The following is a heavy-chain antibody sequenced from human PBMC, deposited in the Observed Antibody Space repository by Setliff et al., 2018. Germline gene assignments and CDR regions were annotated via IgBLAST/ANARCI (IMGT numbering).Heavy chain of an antibody. Sequence: SETLSLTCTVSGGSISSSSYYWGRIRQPPGKGLEWIGSIHYSGSTFYNPSLTSRVTISLDTSKKQLSLKLTSLSAADTAVCYCTRDQDLRWCKAGTGCYYNYYGLDVWGQGTTVTVSS. V-gene: IGHV4-39*07. J-gene: IGHJ6*02. CDR1: GGSISSSSYY. CDR2: IHYSGST. CDR3: TRDQDLRWCKAGTGCYYNYYGLDV. D-gene: IGHD2-8*02.